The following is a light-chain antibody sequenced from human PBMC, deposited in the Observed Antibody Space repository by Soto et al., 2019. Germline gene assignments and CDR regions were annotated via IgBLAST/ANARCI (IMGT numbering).Light chain of an antibody. CDR3: CSYAGSSTYV. V-gene: IGLV2-23*01. CDR2: EDS. Sequence: QSALTQPASVSGSPGRSLTISCTGTSSDVGSYNLVSWYQQHPGKAPKLMIYEDSKRPSGVSNRFSGSKSGNTASLTISGLQAEDEADYFCCSYAGSSTYVFGTGTKVTVL. J-gene: IGLJ1*01. CDR1: SSDVGSYNL.